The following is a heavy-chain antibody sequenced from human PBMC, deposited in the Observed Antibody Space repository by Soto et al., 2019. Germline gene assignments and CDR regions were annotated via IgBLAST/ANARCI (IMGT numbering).Heavy chain of an antibody. Sequence: QVQLVESGGGVVQPGRSLRLSCAASGFTFSSYGMHWVRQAPGKGLEWVAVIWYDGSNKYYADSVKGRFTISRDNSKNTLYLQMNSLRAEDTAVYYCARDPYSSSWYDLAYNDDAFDIWGQGTMVTVSS. CDR3: ARDPYSSSWYDLAYNDDAFDI. J-gene: IGHJ3*02. CDR1: GFTFSSYG. D-gene: IGHD6-13*01. CDR2: IWYDGSNK. V-gene: IGHV3-33*01.